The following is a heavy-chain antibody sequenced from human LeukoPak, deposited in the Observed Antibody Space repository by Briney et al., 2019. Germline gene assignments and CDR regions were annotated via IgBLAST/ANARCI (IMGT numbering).Heavy chain of an antibody. Sequence: SETLSLTCAVFGGSFSGYYWSWIRQPPGKGLEWIGEINHSGSTNYNPSLKNRVTISVDTSKNQFSLKLSSVTAADTAVYYCARAKLYYYGSGNLDYWGQGTLVTVSS. CDR2: INHSGST. CDR3: ARAKLYYYGSGNLDY. D-gene: IGHD3-10*01. J-gene: IGHJ4*02. V-gene: IGHV4-34*01. CDR1: GGSFSGYY.